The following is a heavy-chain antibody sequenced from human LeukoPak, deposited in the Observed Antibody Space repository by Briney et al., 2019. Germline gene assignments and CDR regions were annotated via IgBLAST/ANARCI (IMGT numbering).Heavy chain of an antibody. J-gene: IGHJ4*02. CDR1: GGSISSGDYY. V-gene: IGHV4-30-4*01. CDR3: ARVKRVYSGYDGGMRFDY. CDR2: IYYSGST. D-gene: IGHD5-12*01. Sequence: SQTLSLTCTVSGGSISSGDYYWSWNRQPPGKGLEWIGYIYYSGSTYYNPSLKSRVTISVDTSKNQFSLKLSSVTAADTAAYYCARVKRVYSGYDGGMRFDYWGQGTLVTVSS.